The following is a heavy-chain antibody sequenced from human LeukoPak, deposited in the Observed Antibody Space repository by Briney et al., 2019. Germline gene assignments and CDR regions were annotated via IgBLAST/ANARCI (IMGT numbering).Heavy chain of an antibody. CDR2: IIPSDG. Sequence: ASVNVSCKASGYTFTSYGISWVRQAPGQGLEWMGIIIPSDGSRVTMTRDTSTSTVYMELSSLRSEDTAVYYCARVPNYFGMDVWGQGTTVTVSS. CDR3: ARVPNYFGMDV. J-gene: IGHJ6*02. V-gene: IGHV1-46*01. CDR1: GYTFTSYG.